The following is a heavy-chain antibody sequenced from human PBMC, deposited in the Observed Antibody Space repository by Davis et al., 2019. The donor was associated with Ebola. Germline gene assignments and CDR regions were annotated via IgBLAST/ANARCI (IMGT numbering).Heavy chain of an antibody. V-gene: IGHV4-59*08. CDR1: GASVSSTN. J-gene: IGHJ5*02. Sequence: PSETLSLTCSVSGASVSSTNWNWVRQSPGRGLEWIANLDHSGNTYYNPSLMSRVSLSIDMSRNEVSLNLRSVTAADTAVYYCARRPVLSGMGQDRWLDPWGQGVLVTVSP. CDR2: LDHSGNT. D-gene: IGHD2/OR15-2a*01. CDR3: ARRPVLSGMGQDRWLDP.